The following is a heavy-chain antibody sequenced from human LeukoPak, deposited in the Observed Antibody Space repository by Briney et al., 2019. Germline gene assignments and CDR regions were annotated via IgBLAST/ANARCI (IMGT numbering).Heavy chain of an antibody. CDR3: ARDSSSWGFDY. V-gene: IGHV4-39*02. D-gene: IGHD6-13*01. CDR2: IYYSGYT. Sequence: SETLSLTCTVSGGSISSGSYYWGWIRQPPGKGLEWIGSIYYSGYTYYNPSLQSRVTMSVDTSKNQFSLNLSSVTAADTAVYYCARDSSSWGFDYWGQGTLVTVSS. J-gene: IGHJ4*02. CDR1: GGSISSGSYY.